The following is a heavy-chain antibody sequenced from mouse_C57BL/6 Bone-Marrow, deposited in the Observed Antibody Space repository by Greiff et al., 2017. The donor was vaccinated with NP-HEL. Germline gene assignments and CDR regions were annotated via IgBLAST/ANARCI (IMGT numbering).Heavy chain of an antibody. J-gene: IGHJ2*01. V-gene: IGHV1-81*01. Sequence: QVQLQQSGAELARPGASVKLSCKASGYTFTSYGISWVKQRTGQGLEWIGEIYPRSGNTYYNEKFKGKATLTADKSSSTAYMELRSLTSEDSAVYFCARRSTTVVRGCYFDYWGQGTTLTVSS. CDR3: ARRSTTVVRGCYFDY. CDR2: IYPRSGNT. D-gene: IGHD1-1*01. CDR1: GYTFTSYG.